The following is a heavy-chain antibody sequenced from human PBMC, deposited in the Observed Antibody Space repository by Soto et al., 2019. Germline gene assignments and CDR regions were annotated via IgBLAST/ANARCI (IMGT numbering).Heavy chain of an antibody. CDR1: GYTFTYYP. V-gene: IGHV1-3*04. Sequence: ASVKVSCKASGYTFTYYPIHWVRQAPGQRLEWMGWINIGNGNTASSQKFQDRVTITRGTSASTAYMELTSLRSEDTAVYYCAREPLCGGRCYDNYFDPWGQGTLVTVS. D-gene: IGHD2-15*01. CDR2: INIGNGNT. CDR3: AREPLCGGRCYDNYFDP. J-gene: IGHJ5*02.